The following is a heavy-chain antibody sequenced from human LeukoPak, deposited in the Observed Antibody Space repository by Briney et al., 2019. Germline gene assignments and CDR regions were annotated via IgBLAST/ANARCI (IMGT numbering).Heavy chain of an antibody. D-gene: IGHD4-17*01. CDR3: AKDGRDYGDYVDY. J-gene: IGHJ4*02. Sequence: GRSLRLSCAASGFTFSSCGMHWVRQAPGKGLEWVAVISYDGSNKYYADSVKGRFTISRDNSKNTLYLQMNSLRAEDTAVYYCAKDGRDYGDYVDYWGQGTLVTVSS. V-gene: IGHV3-30*18. CDR2: ISYDGSNK. CDR1: GFTFSSCG.